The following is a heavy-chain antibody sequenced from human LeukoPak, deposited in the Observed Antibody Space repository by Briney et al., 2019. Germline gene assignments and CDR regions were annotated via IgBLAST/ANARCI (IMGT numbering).Heavy chain of an antibody. J-gene: IGHJ3*02. D-gene: IGHD3-10*01. Sequence: SETLSLTCTVSGGSISGYYWSWIRQPPGKGLEWIGFLYYTGSTKYNPSLKSRVTIFVDSSKNQISLNLSSVTAADTAVYYCVREVMVRGVSAFDIWGQGAMVTVSS. CDR1: GGSISGYY. CDR2: LYYTGST. V-gene: IGHV4-59*12. CDR3: VREVMVRGVSAFDI.